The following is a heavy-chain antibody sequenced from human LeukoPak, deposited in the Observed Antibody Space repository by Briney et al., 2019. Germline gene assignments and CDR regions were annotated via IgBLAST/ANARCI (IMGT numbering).Heavy chain of an antibody. CDR3: ASLYDIVGTTVDY. V-gene: IGHV1-2*06. CDR1: GYTFTSYY. J-gene: IGHJ4*02. D-gene: IGHD1-26*01. Sequence: ASVKVSCKASGYTFTSYYMHWVRQAPGQGLEWMGRIDPNTGGTKSAKNFQGRVTMTRDTSISTAYMALSGLRSDDTAVYYCASLYDIVGTTVDYWGQGTLVTVSS. CDR2: IDPNTGGT.